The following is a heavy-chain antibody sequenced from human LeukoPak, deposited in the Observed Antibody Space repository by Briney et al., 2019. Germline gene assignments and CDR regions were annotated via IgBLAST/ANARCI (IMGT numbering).Heavy chain of an antibody. CDR3: ARDHSSSSEDY. J-gene: IGHJ4*02. Sequence: SETLSLTCAVYGGSFSGYYWSWIRQPPGKGLEWIGEINHSGRTNYNPPLKSRVTVSVDTSKNQFSLKLSSVTAADTAVYYCARDHSSSSEDYWGQGTLVTVSS. CDR2: INHSGRT. D-gene: IGHD6-13*01. V-gene: IGHV4-34*01. CDR1: GGSFSGYY.